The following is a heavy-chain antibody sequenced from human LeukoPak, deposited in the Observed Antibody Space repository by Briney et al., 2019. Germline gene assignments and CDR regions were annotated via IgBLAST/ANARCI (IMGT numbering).Heavy chain of an antibody. CDR2: IWYDGSNK. CDR3: ARDSGYYYVPEYFQH. CDR1: GFTFSSYG. D-gene: IGHD3-22*01. J-gene: IGHJ1*01. V-gene: IGHV3-33*01. Sequence: PGGSLRLSCAASGFTFSSYGMHWVRQAPGKGLEWVAVIWYDGSNKYYADSVKGRFTISRDNAKNSLYLQMNSLRAEDTAVYYCARDSGYYYVPEYFQHWGQGTLVTVSS.